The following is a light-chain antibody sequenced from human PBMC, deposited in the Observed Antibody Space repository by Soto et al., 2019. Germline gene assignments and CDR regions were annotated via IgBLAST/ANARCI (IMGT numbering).Light chain of an antibody. CDR2: GNT. CDR1: SSNIGRNY. V-gene: IGLV1-47*02. J-gene: IGLJ1*01. Sequence: QSVLSQPPSASGTPGQRVTISCSGSSSNIGRNYIYWYQQLPGTAPKLLIYGNTQRPSGVPDRFSGSKSGTSVSLAISGLRSEDVADYYCAAWDDSLRGYVFGTGTKVTVL. CDR3: AAWDDSLRGYV.